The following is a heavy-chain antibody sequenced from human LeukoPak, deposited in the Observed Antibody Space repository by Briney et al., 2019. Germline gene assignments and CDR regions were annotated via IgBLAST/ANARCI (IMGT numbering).Heavy chain of an antibody. CDR2: ISSSSFTI. J-gene: IGHJ5*02. V-gene: IGHV3-48*03. D-gene: IGHD1-26*01. CDR1: GFTFSSYE. Sequence: PGGSLRLSCAASGFTFSSYEMNWVRQAPGKGLEWVSYISSSSFTIYYADSVKGRFTISRDNAKNFLLLQMNSLRAEDMAFYYCAKGNSGSYSLDWFDPWGQGTLVTVSS. CDR3: AKGNSGSYSLDWFDP.